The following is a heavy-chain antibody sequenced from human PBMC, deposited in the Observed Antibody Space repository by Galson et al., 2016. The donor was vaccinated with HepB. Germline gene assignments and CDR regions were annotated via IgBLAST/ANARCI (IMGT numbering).Heavy chain of an antibody. D-gene: IGHD3-10*01. V-gene: IGHV3-74*01. CDR3: TTISGPMDV. CDR2: ITSDGIST. CDR1: GFTFSRYW. Sequence: SLRPSCAASGFTFSRYWMHWVRQAPGKGLVWVSRITSDGISTNYADSVKGRFTISRDNAKNTLSLQMNSLRAEDTAVYYCTTISGPMDVWGQGTTVIVSS. J-gene: IGHJ6*02.